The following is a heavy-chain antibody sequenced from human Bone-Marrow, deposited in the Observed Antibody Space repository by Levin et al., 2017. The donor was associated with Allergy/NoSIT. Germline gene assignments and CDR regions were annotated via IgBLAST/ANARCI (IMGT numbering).Heavy chain of an antibody. D-gene: IGHD3-16*02. V-gene: IGHV1-46*01. CDR2: INPSGGST. J-gene: IGHJ5*02. CDR3: AKAAVQDTGTYPYFNWFDP. Sequence: PQASVKVSCKASGYIFTNYYIHWVRQAPGQGLEWMGIINPSGGSTNYAQKFQGRVTMTRDTSTSTVYMELSSLRSEDTAVYYCAKAAVQDTGTYPYFNWFDPWGQGTLVTVSS. CDR1: GYIFTNYY.